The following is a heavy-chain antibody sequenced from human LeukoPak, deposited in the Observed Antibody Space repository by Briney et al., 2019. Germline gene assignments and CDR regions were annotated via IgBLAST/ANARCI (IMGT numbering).Heavy chain of an antibody. Sequence: SETLPLTCTVSGGSISSYYWSWIGQPAGKGLEWIGRIYTSGSTNYNPSLKSRVTMSVDTSKNQFSLKLSSVTAADTAVYYCARGPDIVVVPAARPVYYYYYGMDVWGQGTTVTVSS. D-gene: IGHD2-2*01. CDR1: GGSISSYY. CDR3: ARGPDIVVVPAARPVYYYYYGMDV. J-gene: IGHJ6*02. CDR2: IYTSGST. V-gene: IGHV4-4*07.